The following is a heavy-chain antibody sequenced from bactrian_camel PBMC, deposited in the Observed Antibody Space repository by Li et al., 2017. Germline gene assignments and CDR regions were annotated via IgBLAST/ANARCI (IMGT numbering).Heavy chain of an antibody. J-gene: IGHJ6*01. D-gene: IGHD3*01. CDR2: IDSSGTT. Sequence: HVQLVESGGGSVQAGESLRLSCTVPRYMYRSNCVAWFREAPGKEREGVATIDSSGTTTYADSMKGRFTISRDNAKNTVYLQMDNLKPEDTAMYYCAKDLWVRYCSLRRGFGYWGQGTQVTVS. CDR3: AKDLWVRYCSLRRGFGY. CDR1: RYMYRSNC. V-gene: IGHV3S53*01.